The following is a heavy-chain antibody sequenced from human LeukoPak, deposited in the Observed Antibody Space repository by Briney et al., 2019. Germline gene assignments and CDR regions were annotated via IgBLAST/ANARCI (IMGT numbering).Heavy chain of an antibody. D-gene: IGHD5-24*01. V-gene: IGHV1-18*01. J-gene: IGHJ4*02. CDR3: ATMAAPFDY. CDR1: GYTFTSYG. Sequence: PGASVKVSCKASGYTFTSYGISWVRQAPGQGLEWMGWISAYNGNTNYAQKLQGRVTMTEDTSTDTAYMELSSLRSEDTAVYYCATMAAPFDYWGQGTLVTVSS. CDR2: ISAYNGNT.